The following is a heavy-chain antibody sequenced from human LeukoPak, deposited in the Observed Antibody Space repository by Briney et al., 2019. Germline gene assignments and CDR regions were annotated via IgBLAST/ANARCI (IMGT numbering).Heavy chain of an antibody. CDR1: GYTFTGYY. D-gene: IGHD1-1*01. CDR2: INPNSGGT. Sequence: ASVKVSCKASGYTFTGYYMHWVRQAPGQGLEWMGWINPNSGGTNYAQKFQGRVTMTRDTSISTAYMELSRLRSDDTAVYYCARVPGSGTTPNYYYYHMDVWGKGTTVTVSS. V-gene: IGHV1-2*02. J-gene: IGHJ6*03. CDR3: ARVPGSGTTPNYYYYHMDV.